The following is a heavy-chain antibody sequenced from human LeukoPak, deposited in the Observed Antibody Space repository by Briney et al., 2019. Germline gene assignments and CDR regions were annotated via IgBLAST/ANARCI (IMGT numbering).Heavy chain of an antibody. Sequence: GGSLRLSCAASGFTFSSYAMHWVRQAPGKGLEWVAVISYDGSNKYYADSVKGRFTISRDNSKNTLYLQMNSLRADDTAVYYCASDSILYWGQGILVTVSS. CDR3: ASDSILY. CDR1: GFTFSSYA. CDR2: ISYDGSNK. D-gene: IGHD2-21*01. V-gene: IGHV3-30-3*01. J-gene: IGHJ4*02.